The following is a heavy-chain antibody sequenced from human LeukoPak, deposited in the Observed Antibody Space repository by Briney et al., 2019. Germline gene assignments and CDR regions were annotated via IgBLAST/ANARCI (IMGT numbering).Heavy chain of an antibody. J-gene: IGHJ4*02. V-gene: IGHV3-64D*08. D-gene: IGHD4-17*01. CDR1: GFTFTTYP. CDR3: ARSRTYGDYGRGLDY. CDR2: ISSNGGST. Sequence: GGSLRLSCSASGFTFTTYPMHWVRQAPGKGLEHVSAISSNGGSTFYADSVKGRYTISRDNAKNTLYLQMNSLRAEDTAVYYCARSRTYGDYGRGLDYWGQGTLVTVSS.